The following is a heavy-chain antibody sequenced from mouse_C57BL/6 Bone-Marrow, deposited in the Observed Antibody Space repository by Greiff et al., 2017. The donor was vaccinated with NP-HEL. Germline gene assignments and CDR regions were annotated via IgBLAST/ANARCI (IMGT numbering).Heavy chain of an antibody. CDR1: GYAFSSSW. CDR3: ACPYYGSSYWYFDV. CDR2: IYPGDGDT. V-gene: IGHV1-82*01. Sequence: VQLQQSGPELVKPGASVKISCKASGYAFSSSWMNWVKQRPGKGLEWIGRIYPGDGDTNYNGKFKGKATLTADKSSSTAYMQLSSLTSEDSAVYFCACPYYGSSYWYFDVWGTGTTVTVSS. D-gene: IGHD1-1*01. J-gene: IGHJ1*03.